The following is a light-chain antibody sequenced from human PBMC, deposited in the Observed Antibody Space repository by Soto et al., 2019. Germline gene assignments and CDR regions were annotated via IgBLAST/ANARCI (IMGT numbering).Light chain of an antibody. CDR2: DVS. CDR1: SSDVGGFNF. J-gene: IGLJ1*01. Sequence: QSALTQPRSVSGSPGQSVTISCTGTSSDVGGFNFVSWYQQHPGKAPKLIIYDVSKRPSGVPDRFSGSKSGNTASLTISGLQAEDEADYYCCSYAGSPHYVFGTGTKLTVL. V-gene: IGLV2-11*01. CDR3: CSYAGSPHYV.